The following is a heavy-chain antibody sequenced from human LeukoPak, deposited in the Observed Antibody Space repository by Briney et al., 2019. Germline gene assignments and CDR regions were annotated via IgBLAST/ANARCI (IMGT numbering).Heavy chain of an antibody. CDR1: GFTLSSSW. CDR2: INSDGSST. V-gene: IGHV3-74*01. D-gene: IGHD3-16*01. Sequence: PGGSLRLSCAASGFTLSSSWMHWVRQAPGKGLVWVSRINSDGSSTSYADSVKGRLTISRDNAKNTLYLQMNSLRVEDTAVYYCARGIIGGGDYWGQGTLVTVSS. J-gene: IGHJ4*02. CDR3: ARGIIGGGDY.